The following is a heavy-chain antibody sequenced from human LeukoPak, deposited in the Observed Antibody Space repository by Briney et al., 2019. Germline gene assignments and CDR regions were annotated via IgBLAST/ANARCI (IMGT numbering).Heavy chain of an antibody. D-gene: IGHD6-19*01. CDR3: ARHGDLDSSGWGLDY. V-gene: IGHV4-59*08. J-gene: IGHJ4*02. CDR2: IYYSGST. CDR1: GGSISSYY. Sequence: SETLSLTCTVSGGSISSYYWSWIRQPPGKGLEWIGYIYYSGSTNYNPSLKSRVTISVDTSKNQFSLKLSSVTAADTAVYYCARHGDLDSSGWGLDYWGQGTLVTVSS.